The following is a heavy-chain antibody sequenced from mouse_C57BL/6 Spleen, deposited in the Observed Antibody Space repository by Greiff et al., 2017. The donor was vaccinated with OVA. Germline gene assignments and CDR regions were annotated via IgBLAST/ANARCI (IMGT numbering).Heavy chain of an antibody. V-gene: IGHV1-39*01. J-gene: IGHJ4*01. D-gene: IGHD1-1*01. CDR3: ARDAVVAPYYYAMDY. Sequence: EVNLVESGPELVKPGASVKISCKASGYSFTDYNMNWVKQSNGKSLEWIGVINPNYGTTSYNQKFKGKATLTVDQSSSTAYMQLNSLTSEDSAVYYCARDAVVAPYYYAMDYWGQGTSVTVSS. CDR2: INPNYGTT. CDR1: GYSFTDYN.